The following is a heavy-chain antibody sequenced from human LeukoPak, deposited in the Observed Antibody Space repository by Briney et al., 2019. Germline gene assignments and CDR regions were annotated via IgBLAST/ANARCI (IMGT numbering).Heavy chain of an antibody. CDR1: GFTFDDYA. J-gene: IGHJ3*02. D-gene: IGHD3-22*01. V-gene: IGHV3-9*01. CDR3: AKDRRGYDSSDAFDI. Sequence: PGRSLRLSCAASGFTFDDYAMHWVRQAPGKGLEWVSGISWNSGSIGYADSMKGRFTISRDNAKNSLYLQMNSLRAEDTALYYCAKDRRGYDSSDAFDIWGQGTMVTVSS. CDR2: ISWNSGSI.